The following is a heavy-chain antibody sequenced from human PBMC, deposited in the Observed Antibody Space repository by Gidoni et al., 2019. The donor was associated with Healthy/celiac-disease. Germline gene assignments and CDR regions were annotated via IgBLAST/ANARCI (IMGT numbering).Heavy chain of an antibody. D-gene: IGHD2-15*01. J-gene: IGHJ6*02. CDR3: AKGYCSGGSCYSYYYYYGMDV. V-gene: IGHV3-30*02. CDR1: GFTFSSSG. CDR2: IRYDGSNK. Sequence: QVQLVESGGGVVQPGRSLRLSCAASGFTFSSSGMHWVRQAPGKGLEWVAFIRYDGSNKYYADAVKGRFTISRDNYKNTLYLQMNSLRAEDTAVYYCAKGYCSGGSCYSYYYYYGMDVWGQGTTVTVSS.